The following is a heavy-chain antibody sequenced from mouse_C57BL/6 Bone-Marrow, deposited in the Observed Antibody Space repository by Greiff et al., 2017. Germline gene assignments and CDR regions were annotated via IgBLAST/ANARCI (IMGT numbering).Heavy chain of an antibody. D-gene: IGHD2-4*01. CDR1: GYTFTSYW. J-gene: IGHJ4*01. CDR2: IYPGSGST. V-gene: IGHV1-55*01. CDR3: AREGDDYDEGYYAMDY. Sequence: LQPGAELVKPGASVKMSCKASGYTFTSYWITWVKQRPGQGLEWIGDIYPGSGSTNYNEKFKSKATLTVDTSSSTAYMQLSSLTSEDSAVYYCAREGDDYDEGYYAMDYWGQGTSVTVSS.